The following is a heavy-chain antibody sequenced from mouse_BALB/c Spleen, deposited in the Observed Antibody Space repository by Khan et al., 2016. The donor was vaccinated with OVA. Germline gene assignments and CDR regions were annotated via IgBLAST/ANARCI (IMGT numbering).Heavy chain of an antibody. J-gene: IGHJ2*01. CDR2: IYPGNSDT. Sequence: VRLQQSGTVLARPGASVKMSCKASGYTFTSYWMHWVKQRPGQGLEWIGAIYPGNSDTNYNQKFKGKAKLTAVTSTSTAYMELNSLTNDDSAVYYCTRNGFGNYESWDYWGQGTTLTVSS. CDR3: TRNGFGNYESWDY. CDR1: GYTFTSYW. V-gene: IGHV1-5*01. D-gene: IGHD2-1*01.